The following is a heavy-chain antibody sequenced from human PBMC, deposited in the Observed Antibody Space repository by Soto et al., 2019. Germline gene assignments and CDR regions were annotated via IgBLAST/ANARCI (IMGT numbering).Heavy chain of an antibody. J-gene: IGHJ3*02. CDR1: GFTFISYG. CDR3: AKGGNYDFWSGSRPTDAFDI. V-gene: IGHV3-33*06. D-gene: IGHD3-3*01. Sequence: GGSLRLSCAASGFTFISYGMHWVLQAPCKGLEWVAVIWYDGSNKYYADSVKGRFTISRDNSKNTLYLQMNSLRAEDTAVYYRAKGGNYDFWSGSRPTDAFDIWGPGTMVTVSS. CDR2: IWYDGSNK.